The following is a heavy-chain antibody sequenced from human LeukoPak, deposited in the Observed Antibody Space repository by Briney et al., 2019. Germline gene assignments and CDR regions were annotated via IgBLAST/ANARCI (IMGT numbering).Heavy chain of an antibody. CDR2: IYYSGST. CDR1: GGSISIYY. Sequence: SETLSLTCTVSGGSISIYYWNWIRQPPGKGLEWIGYIYYSGSTNYNPSLKSRVTISVDTSKNQFSLKLSSVTAVDTAVYYCARGTLVGAIYNWFDPWGQGTLVTVSS. D-gene: IGHD1-26*01. J-gene: IGHJ5*02. CDR3: ARGTLVGAIYNWFDP. V-gene: IGHV4-59*01.